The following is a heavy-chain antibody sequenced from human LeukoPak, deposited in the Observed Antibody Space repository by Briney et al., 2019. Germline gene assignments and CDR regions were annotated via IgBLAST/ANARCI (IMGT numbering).Heavy chain of an antibody. Sequence: PGGSLRLSCAASGFTFYSYSMNWVRQAPGKGLEWVSYISAISNTMYYADSVKGRFTISRDNAKSSLFLQMNSLRAEDTAVYYCASLTTVNPPGYFDYWGQGTLAIVSS. J-gene: IGHJ4*02. CDR1: GFTFYSYS. V-gene: IGHV3-48*01. D-gene: IGHD4-17*01. CDR2: ISAISNTM. CDR3: ASLTTVNPPGYFDY.